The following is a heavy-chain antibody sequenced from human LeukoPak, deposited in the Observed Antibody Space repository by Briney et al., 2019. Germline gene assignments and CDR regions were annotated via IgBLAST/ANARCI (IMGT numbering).Heavy chain of an antibody. CDR1: GFTVDSSY. J-gene: IGHJ4*02. CDR2: IYSGGST. V-gene: IGHV3-66*01. D-gene: IGHD6-13*01. Sequence: GGSLRLSCAASGFTVDSSYMSWVRRAPGKGLEWVSVIYSGGSTYYGDSVKGRFTISGDNSKNTLYLQMNSLRAEDTAVYYCARGQTISWYTFDFWGQGTLVTVSS. CDR3: ARGQTISWYTFDF.